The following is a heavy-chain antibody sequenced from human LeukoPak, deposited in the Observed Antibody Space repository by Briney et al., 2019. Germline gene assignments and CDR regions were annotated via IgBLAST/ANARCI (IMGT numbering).Heavy chain of an antibody. V-gene: IGHV1-18*01. CDR3: AREHPVAGT. J-gene: IGHJ4*02. CDR2: ISAYNGNT. CDR1: GYTFTSYG. D-gene: IGHD6-19*01. Sequence: ASVKVSCKASGYTFTSYGISWVRQAPGQGLEWMGWISAYNGNTNYAQKLQGRVTMTRNTSISTAYMELSSLRSEDTAVYYCAREHPVAGTWGQGTLVTVSS.